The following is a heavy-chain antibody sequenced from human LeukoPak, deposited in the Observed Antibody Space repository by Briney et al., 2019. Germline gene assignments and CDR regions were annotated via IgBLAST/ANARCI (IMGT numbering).Heavy chain of an antibody. CDR2: INHSGST. CDR3: ARGLIAMAGITALNY. Sequence: PSETLSLTCAVYGGSFSGYYWSWIRQPPGKGLEWIGKINHSGSTNYNPSLKSRVTISVDTSKNQFSLKLSSVTAADTAVYYCARGLIAMAGITALNYWGQGTLVTVSS. V-gene: IGHV4-34*01. D-gene: IGHD6-19*01. J-gene: IGHJ4*02. CDR1: GGSFSGYY.